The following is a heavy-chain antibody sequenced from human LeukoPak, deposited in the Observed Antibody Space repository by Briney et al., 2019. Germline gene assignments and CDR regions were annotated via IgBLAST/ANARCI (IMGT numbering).Heavy chain of an antibody. Sequence: ASVKVSCKASGYTFTSYDINWVRQAAGQGLEWVGWMNPNSGNTGYAQKFQGGVTITRNTSISTAYMELSSLRSEDTAVYYCVRGAGATISYYHYYMDVWGKGTTVTVSS. CDR1: GYTFTSYD. V-gene: IGHV1-8*03. CDR3: VRGAGATISYYHYYMDV. CDR2: MNPNSGNT. D-gene: IGHD1-26*01. J-gene: IGHJ6*03.